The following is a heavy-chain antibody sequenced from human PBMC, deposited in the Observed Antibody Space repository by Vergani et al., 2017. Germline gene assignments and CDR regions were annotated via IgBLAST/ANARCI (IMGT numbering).Heavy chain of an antibody. CDR2: IYTSGST. D-gene: IGHD2-2*01. Sequence: QVQLQESGPGLVKPSETLSLTCTVSGGPISSYYWSWIRQPPGKGLEWIGYIYTSGSTNYNPSLKSRVTISVDTSKNQFSLKLSAVTAADTAVYYCARDAPASYYYYGMDVWGQGTTVTVSS. CDR3: ARDAPASYYYYGMDV. V-gene: IGHV4-4*08. CDR1: GGPISSYY. J-gene: IGHJ6*02.